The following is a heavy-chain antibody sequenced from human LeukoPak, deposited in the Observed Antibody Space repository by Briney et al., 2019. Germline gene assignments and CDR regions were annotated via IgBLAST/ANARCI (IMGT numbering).Heavy chain of an antibody. CDR3: AREVVVAANNWFDP. Sequence: PSETLSLTCTVSGGSISSYYWSWIRQPPGKGLEWIGYIYYSGSTNYNPSLKSRVTISVDTSMNQFSLKLSSVTAADTAVYYCAREVVVAANNWFDPWGQGTLVTVSS. J-gene: IGHJ5*02. V-gene: IGHV4-59*01. D-gene: IGHD2-15*01. CDR1: GGSISSYY. CDR2: IYYSGST.